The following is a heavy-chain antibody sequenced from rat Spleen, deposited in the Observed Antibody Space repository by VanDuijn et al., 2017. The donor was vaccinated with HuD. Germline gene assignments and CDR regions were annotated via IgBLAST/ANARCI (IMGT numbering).Heavy chain of an antibody. J-gene: IGHJ2*01. Sequence: QVQLKESGPGLMQPSQTLSLTCIVSGFSLTSYHVHWVRQSPGKGLEWMGVIWNTGGTRYNSALKSRLSISRDTSKSQVFLKMNSLQTEDTATYYCARDWSYNSGFDYWGQGVMVTVSS. CDR1: GFSLTSYH. D-gene: IGHD4-3*01. V-gene: IGHV2-41*01. CDR3: ARDWSYNSGFDY. CDR2: IWNTGGT.